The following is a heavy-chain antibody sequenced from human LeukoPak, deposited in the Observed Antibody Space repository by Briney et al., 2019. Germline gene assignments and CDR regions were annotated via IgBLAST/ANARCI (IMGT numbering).Heavy chain of an antibody. D-gene: IGHD2-15*01. CDR3: ARAQDIVVVGENWFDP. V-gene: IGHV4-59*01. Sequence: PSETLSLTWTVSGGSISSYYWSWIRQPPGKGLEWIGYIYYSGSTNYNPSLKSRVTISVDTSKNQFSLKLSSVTAADTAVYYCARAQDIVVVGENWFDPWGQGTLVTVSS. CDR2: IYYSGST. CDR1: GGSISSYY. J-gene: IGHJ5*02.